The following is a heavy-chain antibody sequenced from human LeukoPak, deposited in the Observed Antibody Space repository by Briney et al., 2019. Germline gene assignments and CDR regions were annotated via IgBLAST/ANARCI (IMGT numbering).Heavy chain of an antibody. D-gene: IGHD6-19*01. CDR1: GFTFSSYW. J-gene: IGHJ6*02. Sequence: GGSLRLSCAASGFTFSSYWMSWVRQAPGKGLEWVANIKQDGSEKYYVDSVKGRFTISRDNAKNSLYLQMNSLRAEDTAVYYCARDRAVAGPYYYYYYGMDVWGQGTTVTVSS. V-gene: IGHV3-7*01. CDR2: IKQDGSEK. CDR3: ARDRAVAGPYYYYYYGMDV.